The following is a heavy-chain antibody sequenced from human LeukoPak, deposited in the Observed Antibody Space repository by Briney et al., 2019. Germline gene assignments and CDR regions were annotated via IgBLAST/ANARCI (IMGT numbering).Heavy chain of an antibody. CDR1: GYTFTGYY. J-gene: IGHJ6*02. CDR3: ATKYYDSSGYKDYYGMDV. Sequence: ASVKVSCKASGYTFTGYYMHWVRQAPGQGLEWMGWINPNSGGTNYAQKFQGRVTMTRDTSISTAYMELSRLRSEDTAVYYCATKYYDSSGYKDYYGMDVWGQGTTVTVSS. V-gene: IGHV1-2*02. D-gene: IGHD3-22*01. CDR2: INPNSGGT.